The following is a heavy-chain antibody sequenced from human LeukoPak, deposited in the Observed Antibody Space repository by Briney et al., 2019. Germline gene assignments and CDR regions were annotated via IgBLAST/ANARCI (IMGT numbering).Heavy chain of an antibody. D-gene: IGHD2-21*02. CDR2: ISASGTSA. V-gene: IGHV3-23*01. CDR3: VRGTTATALDGGVFDF. Sequence: GGSLRLSCAASGFIFNNSALSWVRQAPGGGLEWVSAISASGTSAYYAVSVKGRFTISRDNSKNTLHLQMNNLRVADTAVYYCVRGTTATALDGGVFDFWGQGALVTVSS. CDR1: GFIFNNSA. J-gene: IGHJ4*02.